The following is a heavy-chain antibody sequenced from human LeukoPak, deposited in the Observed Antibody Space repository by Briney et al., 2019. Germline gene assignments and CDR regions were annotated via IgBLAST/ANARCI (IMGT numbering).Heavy chain of an antibody. CDR1: GFTFSSYA. Sequence: GGSLRLSCAASGFTFSSYAMSWVRQAPGKGLEWVSHISSSGKTTYYAESVKGRFTVSRDNTKNSLYLQMNSLRTEDTAVYYCAREGDFWSGYNNWFDPWGQGTLVTVSS. V-gene: IGHV3-48*03. D-gene: IGHD3-3*01. CDR3: AREGDFWSGYNNWFDP. J-gene: IGHJ5*02. CDR2: ISSSGKTT.